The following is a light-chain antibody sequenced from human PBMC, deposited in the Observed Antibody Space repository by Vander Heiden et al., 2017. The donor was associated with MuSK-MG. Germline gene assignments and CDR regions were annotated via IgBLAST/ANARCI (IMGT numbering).Light chain of an antibody. CDR2: DAS. CDR3: QQRADWPLT. CDR1: QSVGTY. Sequence: EIVLTQSPATLSLPPGERATLSCRAIQSVGTYLAWFQQTPGKAPRLLIYDASTRASGTPARFSGRGSGTDFTLTISSLEPEDFAVFYCQQRADWPLTFGGGTKVE. V-gene: IGKV3-11*01. J-gene: IGKJ4*01.